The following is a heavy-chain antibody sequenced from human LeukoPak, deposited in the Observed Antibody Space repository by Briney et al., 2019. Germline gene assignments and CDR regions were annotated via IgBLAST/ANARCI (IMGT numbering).Heavy chain of an antibody. V-gene: IGHV4-59*01. D-gene: IGHD5-12*01. CDR3: ARDGGGYPDY. CDR1: GGSISSYY. CDR2: IYYSGST. Sequence: PSETLSLTCTVSGGSISSYYWSWLRQPPGKGLEWIGYIYYSGSTNYNPSLKSRVTISVDTSKNQFSLKLSSVTAADTAVYYCARDGGGYPDYWGQGTLVTVSS. J-gene: IGHJ4*02.